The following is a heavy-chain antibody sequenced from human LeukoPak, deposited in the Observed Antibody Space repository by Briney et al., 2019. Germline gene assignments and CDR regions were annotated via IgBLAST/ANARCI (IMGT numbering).Heavy chain of an antibody. D-gene: IGHD3-22*01. CDR2: ISKSGSTI. CDR3: ARGRSYYDSSGPVDC. V-gene: IGHV3-11*04. CDR1: GFTFSDYY. Sequence: GGSLSLSCAASGFTFSDYYMTWIRQAPGKGLEWVSYISKSGSTIYYADSVKGRFTMSRDNAKNSLYLQMNSLRAEDTAVYYCARGRSYYDSSGPVDCWGRGTLVTVSS. J-gene: IGHJ4*02.